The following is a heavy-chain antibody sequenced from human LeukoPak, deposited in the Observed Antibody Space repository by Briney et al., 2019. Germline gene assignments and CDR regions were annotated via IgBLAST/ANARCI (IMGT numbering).Heavy chain of an antibody. Sequence: SETLSLTCAVYGGSFSGYYWSWIRQPPGKGLEWIGEINHSGSTNNNPSLKSRVTISVDKSKNQISLKLSSVTAADTAVYYCARGVSRGYSYGRYYMDVWGKGTTVTVSS. D-gene: IGHD5-18*01. CDR2: INHSGST. V-gene: IGHV4-34*01. J-gene: IGHJ6*03. CDR3: ARGVSRGYSYGRYYMDV. CDR1: GGSFSGYY.